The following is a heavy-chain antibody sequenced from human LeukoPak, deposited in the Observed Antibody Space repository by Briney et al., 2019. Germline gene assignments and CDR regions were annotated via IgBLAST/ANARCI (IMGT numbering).Heavy chain of an antibody. CDR3: ARGDPHADL. J-gene: IGHJ5*02. V-gene: IGHV3-48*03. CDR1: GFDPSTYE. CDR2: ITISGHTK. Sequence: GGSLRLSCAASGFDPSTYEMNWVRQAPGKGLEWIADITISGHTKNYADSVKGRFTISRDNARTSLYLQMNSLRVEDTGVYYCARGDPHADLWGQGTLVTVSS.